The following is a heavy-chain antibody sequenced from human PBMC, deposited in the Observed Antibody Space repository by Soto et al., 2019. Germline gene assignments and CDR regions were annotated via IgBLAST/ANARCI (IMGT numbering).Heavy chain of an antibody. CDR2: INHIGIT. CDR3: ARGDILIGSRNWFDP. V-gene: IGHV4-34*01. D-gene: IGHD3-9*01. J-gene: IGHJ5*02. Sequence: QVQLQQWGAGLLKPSETLSLTCAVYGGSFINHYWSWIRQPPGKGLEWIGEINHIGITNYNPSLKSRVTLAVDTFKTQFSLKLSSVAAADTAVYYCARGDILIGSRNWFDPWGQGTLVTVSS. CDR1: GGSFINHY.